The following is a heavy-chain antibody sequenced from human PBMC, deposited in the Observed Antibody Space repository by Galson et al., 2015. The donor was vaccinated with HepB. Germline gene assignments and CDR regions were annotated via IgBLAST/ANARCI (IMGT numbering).Heavy chain of an antibody. D-gene: IGHD6-13*01. Sequence: SLRLSCAGSGFTFRSFSLHWVRQAPGRGLEWVAGISHDGGNKNYADSVKGRFTISRDNYKRTLYLQMNSLRVEDTALYYCARESTIYLRSWYSWGQGTLVTVSS. CDR2: ISHDGGNK. J-gene: IGHJ4*02. CDR1: GFTFRSFS. CDR3: ARESTIYLRSWYS. V-gene: IGHV3-30-3*01.